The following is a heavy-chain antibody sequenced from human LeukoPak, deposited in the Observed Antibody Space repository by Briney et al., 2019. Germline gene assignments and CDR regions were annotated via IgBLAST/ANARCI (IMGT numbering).Heavy chain of an antibody. CDR2: IRYDGSKK. Sequence: GGXLRLSCAASGFTFSSYGMHWVRQAPGKGLEGVAFIRYDGSKKYYADSVKGGVTISRENYKKRLYLQMNSLRAEDTAVYYCAKPSVDTAMVIDAFDIWGQGTMVTVSS. V-gene: IGHV3-30*02. CDR1: GFTFSSYG. CDR3: AKPSVDTAMVIDAFDI. J-gene: IGHJ3*02. D-gene: IGHD5-18*01.